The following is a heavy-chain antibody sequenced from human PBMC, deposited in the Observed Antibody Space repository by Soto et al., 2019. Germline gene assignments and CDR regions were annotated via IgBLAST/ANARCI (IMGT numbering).Heavy chain of an antibody. CDR2: ISYDGIKK. CDR3: AKASNNYNDEGSFEY. Sequence: GGPLRLSCAASGFTFSTYGMHWFRQAPGKGLEWVAFISYDGIKKYYADSVKVRFTISRDNSKNTLYLQMNSLRAEDTAVYYCAKASNNYNDEGSFEYWGQGTQVTVSS. CDR1: GFTFSTYG. D-gene: IGHD1-20*01. V-gene: IGHV3-30*18. J-gene: IGHJ4*02.